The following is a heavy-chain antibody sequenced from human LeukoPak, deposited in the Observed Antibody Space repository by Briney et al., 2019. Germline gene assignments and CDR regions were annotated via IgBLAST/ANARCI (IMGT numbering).Heavy chain of an antibody. CDR1: GGSFSGYY. CDR2: INHSGST. V-gene: IGHV4-34*01. Sequence: SETLSLTGAVYGGSFSGYYWSWIRQPPGKGLEWSGEINHSGSTNDNPSLKSRVTISVDTSKNQFSLKLSSVPAADTAVYSCARGSGGYSYGIDYWGQGNLVTVSS. D-gene: IGHD5-18*01. CDR3: ARGSGGYSYGIDY. J-gene: IGHJ4*02.